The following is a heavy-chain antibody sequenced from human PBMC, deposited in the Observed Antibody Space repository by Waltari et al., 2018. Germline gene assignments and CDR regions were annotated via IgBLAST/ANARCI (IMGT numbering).Heavy chain of an antibody. D-gene: IGHD3-22*01. J-gene: IGHJ3*02. Sequence: VQLQESGPGLVKPSETLSLRCNVSGDSIRSHFWSWIRQAPGKGLEWIGHMYFSGTKDYNPSIKSRVAISIDTSKNQFSLNLRSVTAADTAIYYCARRPRGSVIIGAFDIWGQGTQVTVSS. V-gene: IGHV4-59*11. CDR1: GDSIRSHF. CDR3: ARRPRGSVIIGAFDI. CDR2: MYFSGTK.